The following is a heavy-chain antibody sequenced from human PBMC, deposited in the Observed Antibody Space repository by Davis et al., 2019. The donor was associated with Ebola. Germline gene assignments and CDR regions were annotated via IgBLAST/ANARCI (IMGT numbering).Heavy chain of an antibody. CDR3: AREDGVTKNYGMDV. D-gene: IGHD1-26*01. V-gene: IGHV6-1*01. J-gene: IGHJ6*02. Sequence: HSQTLSLTCAISGDSVSSNTVAWNWIRQSPSRGLEWLGRTYYRSKWYNEYGIYVKGRITINPDTSKNQFSLQLKSVTPEETAVYYCAREDGVTKNYGMDVWGQGTTVTVSS. CDR1: GDSVSSNTVA. CDR2: TYYRSKWYN.